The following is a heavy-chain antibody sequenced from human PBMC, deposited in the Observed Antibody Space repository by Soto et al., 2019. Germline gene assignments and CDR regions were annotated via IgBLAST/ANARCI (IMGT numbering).Heavy chain of an antibody. CDR3: ARLGVVTATRESWYFDL. J-gene: IGHJ2*01. D-gene: IGHD2-21*02. CDR2: IYYSGST. CDR1: GGSISSGGYY. V-gene: IGHV4-31*03. Sequence: QVQLQESGPGLVKPSQTLSLTCTVSGGSISSGGYYWSWIRQHPGKGLEWIGYIYYSGSTYYNPSLKSRVTISVATSKNQFSLKLSSVTAADTAVYYCARLGVVTATRESWYFDLWGRGTLVTVSS.